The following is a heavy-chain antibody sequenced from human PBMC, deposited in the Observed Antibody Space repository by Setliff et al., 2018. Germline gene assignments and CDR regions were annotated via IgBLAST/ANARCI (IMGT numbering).Heavy chain of an antibody. V-gene: IGHV3-74*01. D-gene: IGHD2-15*01. CDR3: AKGDIGSFDY. Sequence: GESLKISCVVSGFTFSDYWMHWVRQVPGKGLVWVSRINNDGSSITYTDSVKGRFTTSRDNAKDTLYLQMNSLRAEDTAVYYCAKGDIGSFDYWGQGTLVTVAS. J-gene: IGHJ4*02. CDR2: INNDGSSI. CDR1: GFTFSDYW.